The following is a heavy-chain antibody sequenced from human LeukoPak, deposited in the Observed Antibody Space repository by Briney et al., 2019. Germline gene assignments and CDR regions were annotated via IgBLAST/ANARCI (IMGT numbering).Heavy chain of an antibody. D-gene: IGHD6-13*01. V-gene: IGHV4-39*02. Sequence: SETLSLTCTVSGGSISSYYWGWIRQPPGKGLEWIASIFYSGNTFYNPSLRSRVTASVDTSKNHFSLKLSSVTAADAAVYYCVRSIRIPGIAAAGDFDYWGRGTLVTVSS. CDR2: IFYSGNT. CDR3: VRSIRIPGIAAAGDFDY. CDR1: GGSISSYY. J-gene: IGHJ4*02.